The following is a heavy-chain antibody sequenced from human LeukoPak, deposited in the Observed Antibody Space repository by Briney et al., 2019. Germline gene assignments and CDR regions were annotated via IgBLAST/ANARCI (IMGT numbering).Heavy chain of an antibody. Sequence: PGGSLRLSCAAAGFTFSGYAMTWVRQAPWKGLEWVSGISGRGDNTYYADSVKGRFTISRDNSKNTLYLKMNSLRAEDTAVYYCAKAPILVSGSFDYWGQGVLVTVSS. V-gene: IGHV3-23*01. CDR3: AKAPILVSGSFDY. CDR2: ISGRGDNT. D-gene: IGHD5/OR15-5a*01. J-gene: IGHJ4*02. CDR1: GFTFSGYA.